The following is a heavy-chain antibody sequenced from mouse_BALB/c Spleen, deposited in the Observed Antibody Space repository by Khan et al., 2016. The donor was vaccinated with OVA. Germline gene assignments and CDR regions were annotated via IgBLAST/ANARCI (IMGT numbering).Heavy chain of an antibody. CDR3: AGEGDYYNSDGCFDY. J-gene: IGHJ3*01. D-gene: IGHD2-12*01. CDR1: GYTFTTYT. CDR2: IIPSNDYT. Sequence: QIQLVQSGAELARPGASVKMSCKASGYTFTTYTIHWVQQRPGQGLEWIGYIIPSNDYTNYNQKFKERATFTADISFSTAYIQLSSLTAEDYAVCYCAGEGDYYNSDGCFDYWGQGTLVTVSA. V-gene: IGHV1-4*01.